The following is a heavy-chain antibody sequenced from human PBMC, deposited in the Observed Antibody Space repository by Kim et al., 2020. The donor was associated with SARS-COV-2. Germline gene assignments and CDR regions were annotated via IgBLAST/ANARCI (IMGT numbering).Heavy chain of an antibody. J-gene: IGHJ3*02. D-gene: IGHD3-10*02. CDR1: GYTFITYW. CDR2: IDPSDSYT. Sequence: GESLKISCKASGYTFITYWISWVRQMPGKGLEWMGRIDPSDSYTNYSPPFQGHVTISADKSISTAYLQWSSLKASDTAMYYCARLTMSGFTTNAFEIWGQGTLVSVSS. V-gene: IGHV5-10-1*01. CDR3: ARLTMSGFTTNAFEI.